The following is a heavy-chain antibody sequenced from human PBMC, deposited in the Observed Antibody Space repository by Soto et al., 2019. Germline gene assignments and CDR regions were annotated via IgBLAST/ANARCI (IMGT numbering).Heavy chain of an antibody. CDR2: IYPGDSDT. V-gene: IGHV5-51*01. CDR1: GYSFTSYW. Sequence: GESLKTSCKGSGYSFTSYWIGWVRQMPGKGLEWMGIIYPGDSDTRYSPSFQGQVTISADKSISTAYLRWSSLKASDTAMYYCAGPDYSSSSYYYYYGMDVWGQGTTVTSP. CDR3: AGPDYSSSSYYYYYGMDV. D-gene: IGHD6-6*01. J-gene: IGHJ6*02.